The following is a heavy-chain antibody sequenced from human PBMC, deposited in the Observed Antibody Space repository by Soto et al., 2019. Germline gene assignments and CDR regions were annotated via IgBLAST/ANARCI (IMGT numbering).Heavy chain of an antibody. D-gene: IGHD4-17*01. CDR2: ISSSSSTI. Sequence: EVQMVESGGGLIRPGGSLRLSCAASGFTFSSYSMNWVRQAPGKGLEWVSYISSSSSTIYYADSVKGRFTISRDNAKNSLHLQMNSLRDEDTAVYYCARGTVTYDYWGQGTLVTVSS. CDR3: ARGTVTYDY. CDR1: GFTFSSYS. V-gene: IGHV3-48*02. J-gene: IGHJ4*02.